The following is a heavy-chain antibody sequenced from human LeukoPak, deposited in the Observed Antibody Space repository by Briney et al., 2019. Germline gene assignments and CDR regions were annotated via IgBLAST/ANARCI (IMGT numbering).Heavy chain of an antibody. CDR1: GFTFSSYW. Sequence: GGSLRLSCAASGFTFSSYWMHWVRQTPGKGLVWASRITPDGTSTTYADSVKGRFTISRDNAKNTLYVQMNSLRAEDTAVYYCARGAFGVYAFDIWGQGTMVTVSS. D-gene: IGHD3-3*01. J-gene: IGHJ3*02. CDR3: ARGAFGVYAFDI. CDR2: ITPDGTST. V-gene: IGHV3-74*01.